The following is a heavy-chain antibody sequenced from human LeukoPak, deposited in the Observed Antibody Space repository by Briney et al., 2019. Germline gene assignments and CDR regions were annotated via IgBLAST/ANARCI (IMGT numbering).Heavy chain of an antibody. CDR3: AKDGYGSGSYDYFDY. V-gene: IGHV3-23*01. J-gene: IGHJ4*02. Sequence: GGSLRLSCAATGFTFTSYAMSWVRQAPGKGLEWVSAISGSGGSTYYADSVKGRFTISRDNSKNTLYLQMNSLRAEDTAVYYCAKDGYGSGSYDYFDYWGQGTLVTVSS. CDR2: ISGSGGST. D-gene: IGHD3-10*01. CDR1: GFTFTSYA.